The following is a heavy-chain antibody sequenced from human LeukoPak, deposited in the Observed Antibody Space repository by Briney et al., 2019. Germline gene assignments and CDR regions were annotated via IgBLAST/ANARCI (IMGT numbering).Heavy chain of an antibody. V-gene: IGHV4-59*01. J-gene: IGHJ5*02. CDR3: ARGGVPSYDFWSAASWFDP. CDR2: IYYSGST. CDR1: GGSISSYY. Sequence: SETLSLTCTVSGGSISSYYWSWIRQPPGKGLEWIGYIYYSGSTNYNPSLKSRVTTSVDTSKNQFSLKLSSVTAADTAVYYCARGGVPSYDFWSAASWFDPWGQGTLVTVSS. D-gene: IGHD3-3*01.